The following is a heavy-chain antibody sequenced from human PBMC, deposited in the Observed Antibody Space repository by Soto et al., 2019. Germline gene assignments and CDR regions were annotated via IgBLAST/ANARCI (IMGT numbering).Heavy chain of an antibody. D-gene: IGHD6-6*01. V-gene: IGHV3-53*02. CDR3: ARMSIAARPAPFDY. CDR1: GFTVSSNY. CDR2: IYSGGST. J-gene: IGHJ4*02. Sequence: EVQLVATGGGLIQPGGSLRLSCAASGFTVSSNYMSWVRQAPGKGLEWVSVIYSGGSTYYADSVKGRFTISRDNSKNTLYLQMNSLRAEDTAVYYCARMSIAARPAPFDYWGQGTLVTVSS.